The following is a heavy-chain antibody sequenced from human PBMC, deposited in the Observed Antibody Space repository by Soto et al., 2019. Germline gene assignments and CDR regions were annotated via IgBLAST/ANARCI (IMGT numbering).Heavy chain of an antibody. Sequence: EVQLLESGGGLVQPGGSLRLSCGASGFTFSDNAMTWVRQAPGKGLEWVSSISDDGDSTYYADSVKGRFTISRDNSKNELLLQLSSLGAKDTAVYYCAKSQSPAVNYGVDVWRHGPSVPVSS. CDR3: AKSQSPAVNYGVDV. CDR2: ISDDGDST. J-gene: IGHJ6*02. CDR1: GFTFSDNA. D-gene: IGHD2-2*01. V-gene: IGHV3-23*01.